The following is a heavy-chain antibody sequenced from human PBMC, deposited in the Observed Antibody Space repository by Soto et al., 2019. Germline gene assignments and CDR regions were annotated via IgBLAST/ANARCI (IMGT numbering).Heavy chain of an antibody. CDR3: AKERDYVWGSYLPDFDY. J-gene: IGHJ4*02. Sequence: HPGGSLRLSCAASGFTFSSYGMHWVRQAPGKGLEWVAVISYDGSNKYYADSVKGRFTISRDNSKNTLYLQMNSLRAEDTAVYYCAKERDYVWGSYLPDFDYWGQGTLVTVSS. CDR2: ISYDGSNK. V-gene: IGHV3-30*18. D-gene: IGHD3-16*02. CDR1: GFTFSSYG.